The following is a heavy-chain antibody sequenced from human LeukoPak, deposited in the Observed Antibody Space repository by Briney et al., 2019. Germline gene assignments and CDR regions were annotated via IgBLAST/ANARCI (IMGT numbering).Heavy chain of an antibody. CDR1: VFTFSSYW. CDR3: ARDGLLWFGELRLDGPNWFDP. CDR2: IKTDGSTT. Sequence: GGSLRLSCAASVFTFSSYWMHWVRQVPGKELVWVSQIKTDGSTTNYADSVKGRFTISRDNAKNSLYLQMNSLRAEDTAVYYCARDGLLWFGELRLDGPNWFDPWGQGTLVTVSS. D-gene: IGHD3-10*01. V-gene: IGHV3-74*01. J-gene: IGHJ5*02.